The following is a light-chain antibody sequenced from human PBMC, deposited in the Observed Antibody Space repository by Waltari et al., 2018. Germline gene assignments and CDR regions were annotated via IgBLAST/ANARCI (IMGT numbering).Light chain of an antibody. Sequence: YDLTQPPSVSVSPGQTAAITCSGDGLPKKYTFWYQQKSGQAPVLVMYDDNKRPSGIPGIFSGSSAGTLATLTITGAQVDDEADYYCYSKDTDGGSQGKIGGGTKLTVL. CDR2: DDN. CDR1: GLPKKY. V-gene: IGLV3-10*01. CDR3: YSKDTDGGSQGK. J-gene: IGLJ2*01.